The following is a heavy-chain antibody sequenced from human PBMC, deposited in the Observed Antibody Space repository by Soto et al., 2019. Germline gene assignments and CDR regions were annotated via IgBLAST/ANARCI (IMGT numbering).Heavy chain of an antibody. CDR2: IYYSGTT. CDR3: ARAASPYFDLLSEFNP. Sequence: SETLSLTCTVSGGPLSSGSYYWSWIRQSPGQGLEWIGYIYYSGTTKYNPSLKSRVSISVDTSKNQLSLRLTSLSAADTAVYYCARAASPYFDLLSEFNPWGQGILVTVFS. J-gene: IGHJ5*02. D-gene: IGHD3-9*01. CDR1: GGPLSSGSYY. V-gene: IGHV4-61*01.